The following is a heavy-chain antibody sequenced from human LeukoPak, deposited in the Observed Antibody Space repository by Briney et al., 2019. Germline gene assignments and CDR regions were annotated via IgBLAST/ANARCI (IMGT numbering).Heavy chain of an antibody. CDR3: ARGDAVATITDY. CDR2: IYSSGSA. V-gene: IGHV4-4*07. Sequence: SETLSLTCTVSGGSINSYYWSWIRQPASKGLEWIGRIYSSGSANYNPSLKSRVTMSVDTSKNQFFLKLSSVAAADTAVYFCARGDAVATITDYWGQGTLVTVSS. CDR1: GGSINSYY. D-gene: IGHD5-12*01. J-gene: IGHJ4*02.